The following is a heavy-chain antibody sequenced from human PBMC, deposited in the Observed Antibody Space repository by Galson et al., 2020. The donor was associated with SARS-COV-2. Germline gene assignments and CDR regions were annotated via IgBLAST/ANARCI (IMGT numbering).Heavy chain of an antibody. J-gene: IGHJ4*02. CDR2: IDWDDDK. D-gene: IGHD4-17*01. Sequence: SGPTLAQPTHPLTLTCTLSGLPLRTSGMYVSWIRQPPEKALEWLARIDWDDDKYHRPSLKTRLTISKDNSKNQVVLTMTNMDPVDTATYYWARMLSTVGTCDYWGQGTLFTV. CDR1: GLPLRTSGMY. CDR3: ARMLSTVGTCDY. V-gene: IGHV2-70*11.